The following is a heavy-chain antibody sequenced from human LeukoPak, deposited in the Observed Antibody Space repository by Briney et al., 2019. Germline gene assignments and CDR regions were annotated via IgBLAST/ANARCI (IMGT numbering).Heavy chain of an antibody. CDR1: GFTFSRYG. CDR2: ISYGGSNK. Sequence: PGGSLRLSCAASGFTFSRYGMHWVRQAPGKGLEWVAVISYGGSNKNYADSVKGRFTISRDNSKNTLHLQMNSLRPEDAAVYYCAKERATETRRLDYWGQGTLVTVSS. V-gene: IGHV3-30*18. J-gene: IGHJ4*02. CDR3: AKERATETRRLDY.